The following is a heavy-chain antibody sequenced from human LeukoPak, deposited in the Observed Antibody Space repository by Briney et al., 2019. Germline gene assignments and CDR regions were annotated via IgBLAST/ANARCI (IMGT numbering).Heavy chain of an antibody. CDR1: GYTFTSYY. J-gene: IGHJ6*03. CDR3: ASPIYCTNGVCSPGGYYYMDV. Sequence: ASVKVSCKASGYTFTSYYMHWVRQAPEQGLEWMGIINPSGGSTSYAQKFQGRVTMTRDTSTSTVYMELSSLRSEDTAVYYCASPIYCTNGVCSPGGYYYMDVWGKGTTVTVSS. CDR2: INPSGGST. V-gene: IGHV1-46*03. D-gene: IGHD2-8*01.